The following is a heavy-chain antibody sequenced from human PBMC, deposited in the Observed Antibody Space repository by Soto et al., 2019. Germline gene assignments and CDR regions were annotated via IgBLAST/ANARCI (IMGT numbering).Heavy chain of an antibody. D-gene: IGHD2-15*01. CDR2: ISGIGDYT. V-gene: IGHV3-23*01. CDR1: GFTFSSYA. Sequence: EVQLLESGGGLVQPGESLRLSCAASGFTFSSYAMTWVRQAPGKGLEWVSSISGIGDYTYFADSVKGRFTISRDNSKDTLYLQMSSLRVEDPAIYYCAKDSRSHPQGWFDPWGQGTLVTVSS. J-gene: IGHJ5*02. CDR3: AKDSRSHPQGWFDP.